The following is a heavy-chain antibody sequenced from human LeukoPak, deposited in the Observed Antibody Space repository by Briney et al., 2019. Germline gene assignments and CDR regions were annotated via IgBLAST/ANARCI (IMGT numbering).Heavy chain of an antibody. D-gene: IGHD3-3*01. CDR2: INRDGSFT. J-gene: IGHJ5*02. Sequence: GGSLRLSCAASGSTFSNSWMHWLRQPPGKGLVHVSRINRDGSFTDYADFVKGRFTISRDNAKNILYLHMNSLSADDTAVYYCAKDAVSGAADPWGQGILVTVSS. V-gene: IGHV3-74*01. CDR3: AKDAVSGAADP. CDR1: GSTFSNSW.